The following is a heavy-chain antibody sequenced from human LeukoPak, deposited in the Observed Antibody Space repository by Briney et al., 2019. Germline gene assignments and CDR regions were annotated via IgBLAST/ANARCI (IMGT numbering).Heavy chain of an antibody. J-gene: IGHJ6*02. CDR2: VSGSGANT. D-gene: IGHD2-2*03. CDR1: GFAFSSYA. Sequence: GGSLRLSCAASGFAFSSYAMSWVRQAPGKGLEWVSAVSGSGANTYYTDSVKDRFTISRDNSKNTLYLQMDSLRAGDTALYYCAKENGAGYGYAMDVWGQGTTVTVSS. V-gene: IGHV3-23*01. CDR3: AKENGAGYGYAMDV.